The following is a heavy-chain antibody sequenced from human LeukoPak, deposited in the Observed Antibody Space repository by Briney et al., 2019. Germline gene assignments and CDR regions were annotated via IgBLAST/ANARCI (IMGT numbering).Heavy chain of an antibody. D-gene: IGHD6-19*01. CDR2: IYPGDSDT. Sequence: GASLKISCKGSGYSFTTYWIGWVRQMPGKGLDWMWIIYPGDSDTRYSPSFQGQVTISADKSINTAYLQWISLKASDTAMYYCARARKTSGWYGDYWGQGTLVTVSS. CDR1: GYSFTTYW. V-gene: IGHV5-51*01. J-gene: IGHJ4*02. CDR3: ARARKTSGWYGDY.